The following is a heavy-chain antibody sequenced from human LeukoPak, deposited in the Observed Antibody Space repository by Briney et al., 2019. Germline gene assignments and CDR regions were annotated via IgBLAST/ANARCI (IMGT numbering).Heavy chain of an antibody. CDR3: ARSSGYSQYYFDY. V-gene: IGHV1-69*04. CDR2: IIPILGIA. Sequence: SVKVSCKASGGTFSSYAISWVRQAPGQGLEWMGRIIPILGIANYAQKFQGRVTITADKSTSTAYIELSSLRSEDTAVYYCARSSGYSQYYFDYWGQGTLVTVSS. J-gene: IGHJ4*02. D-gene: IGHD3-22*01. CDR1: GGTFSSYA.